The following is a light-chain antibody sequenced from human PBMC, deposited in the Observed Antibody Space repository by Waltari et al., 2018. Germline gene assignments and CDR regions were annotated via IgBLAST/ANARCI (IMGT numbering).Light chain of an antibody. J-gene: IGKJ2*03. CDR3: QQYDKWPPFS. CDR2: AAS. V-gene: IGKV3-15*01. Sequence: ETVMTQSPATLPVSPGDRATLSCRASQSVGTNVAWYQQKPGQAPGLLIYAASTRASDIPTRFSGSGSGTEFTFTITGLQSEDFALYFCQQYDKWPPFSFGQGTNLELK. CDR1: QSVGTN.